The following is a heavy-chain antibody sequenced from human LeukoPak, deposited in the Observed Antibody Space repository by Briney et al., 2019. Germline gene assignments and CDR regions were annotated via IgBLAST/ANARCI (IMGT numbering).Heavy chain of an antibody. D-gene: IGHD1-14*01. CDR1: GFTFSDYY. CDR3: AKHGTGIDY. CDR2: ISGSGGST. Sequence: GSLRLSCAASGFTFSDYYMSWIRQALGKGLEWVSAISGSGGSTYYADSVKGRFTISRDNSKNTLYLQMNSLRAEDTAVYYCAKHGTGIDYWGQGTLVTVSS. J-gene: IGHJ4*02. V-gene: IGHV3-23*01.